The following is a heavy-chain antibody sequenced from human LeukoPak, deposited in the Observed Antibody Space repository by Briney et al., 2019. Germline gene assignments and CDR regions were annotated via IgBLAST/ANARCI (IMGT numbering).Heavy chain of an antibody. CDR1: GYNFIDFG. CDR3: ARWETGSWFDP. CDR2: ISGYNGKT. Sequence: GSVTVSCKASGYNFIDFGITWVRQAPGQGLEGMGWISGYNGKTNYAQKFQGRVTMTTDTSTSTVYVELRSLRSDDTAVYYCARWETGSWFDPWGQGTLVTISS. V-gene: IGHV1-18*01. D-gene: IGHD1-14*01. J-gene: IGHJ5*02.